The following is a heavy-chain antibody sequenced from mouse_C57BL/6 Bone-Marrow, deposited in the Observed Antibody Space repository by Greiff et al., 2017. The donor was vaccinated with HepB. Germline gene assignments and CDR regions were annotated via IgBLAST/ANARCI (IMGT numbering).Heavy chain of an antibody. V-gene: IGHV14-4*01. CDR3: TTWNYGSSYEAY. CDR2: IDPENGDT. Sequence: EVQLQQSGAELVRPGASVKLSCTASGFNIKDDYMHWVKQRPEQGLEWIGWIDPENGDTEYASKFQGKATITADTSSNTAYLQLSSLTSEDTAAYYCTTWNYGSSYEAYWGQGTLVTVSA. J-gene: IGHJ3*01. CDR1: GFNIKDDY. D-gene: IGHD1-1*01.